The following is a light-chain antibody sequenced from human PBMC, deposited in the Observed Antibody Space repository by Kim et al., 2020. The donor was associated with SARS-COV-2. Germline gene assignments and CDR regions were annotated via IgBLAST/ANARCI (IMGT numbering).Light chain of an antibody. CDR2: GAS. V-gene: IGKV3-20*01. CDR1: QSVSNDY. Sequence: SPGGRATLSCRASQSVSNDYLAWYQHKPGQAPRLLIHGASSRATGIPDRFSGSGSGTDFTLTISRLEREDFAMYYCQQYETSPTTFGQGTKVDIK. CDR3: QQYETSPTT. J-gene: IGKJ1*01.